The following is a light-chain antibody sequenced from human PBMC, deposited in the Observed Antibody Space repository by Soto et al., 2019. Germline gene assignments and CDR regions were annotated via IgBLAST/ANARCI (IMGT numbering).Light chain of an antibody. J-gene: IGKJ1*01. V-gene: IGKV1-5*03. CDR2: KAS. CDR1: QSISIW. Sequence: DIQMTQSPSTLSGSVGDRVTITCRASQSISIWLAWYQQKPGKAPKILIYKASSLESGVSSRFSGSGSGTEFTLTISSLQPDDFATYYCQQYSTYTPRTFXQGTKVNIK. CDR3: QQYSTYTPRT.